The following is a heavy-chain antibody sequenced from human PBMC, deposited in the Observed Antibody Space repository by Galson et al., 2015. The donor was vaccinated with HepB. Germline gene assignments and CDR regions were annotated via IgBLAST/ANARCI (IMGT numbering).Heavy chain of an antibody. CDR2: IIPILGIA. V-gene: IGHV1-69*04. CDR1: GGTFSSYA. D-gene: IGHD2-21*01. Sequence: SVKVSCKASGGTFSSYAISWVRQAPGQGLEWMGRIIPILGIANYAQKFQGRVTITADKSTSTAYMELSSLRSEDTAVYYCARSLLIATGGDWFDPWGQGTLVTVSS. J-gene: IGHJ5*02. CDR3: ARSLLIATGGDWFDP.